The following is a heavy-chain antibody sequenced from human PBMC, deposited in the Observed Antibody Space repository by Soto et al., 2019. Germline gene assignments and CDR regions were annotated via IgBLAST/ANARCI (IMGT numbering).Heavy chain of an antibody. D-gene: IGHD3-10*01. Sequence: GESLKISCKGSGYSFTSYWISWVRQMPGKGLEWMGRIDPSDSYTNYSPSFQGHVTISADKSISTAYLQWSSLKASDTAMYYCASMRCVSYGMDVWGQGTTVTVSS. CDR1: GYSFTSYW. V-gene: IGHV5-10-1*01. CDR2: IDPSDSYT. CDR3: ASMRCVSYGMDV. J-gene: IGHJ6*02.